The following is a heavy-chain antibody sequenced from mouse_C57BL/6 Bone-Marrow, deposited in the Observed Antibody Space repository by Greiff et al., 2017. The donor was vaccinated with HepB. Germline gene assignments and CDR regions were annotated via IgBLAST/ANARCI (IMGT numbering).Heavy chain of an antibody. J-gene: IGHJ1*03. CDR1: GFTFSSYG. CDR2: ISSGGSYT. D-gene: IGHD1-1*01. CDR3: AIGTVEGRWYFDV. Sequence: EVQRVESGGDLVKPGGSLKLSCAASGFTFSSYGMSWVRQTPDKRLEWVATISSGGSYTYYPDSVKGRFPISRDNAKNTLYLQMSSLKSEDTAMYYCAIGTVEGRWYFDVWGTGTTVTVSS. V-gene: IGHV5-6*01.